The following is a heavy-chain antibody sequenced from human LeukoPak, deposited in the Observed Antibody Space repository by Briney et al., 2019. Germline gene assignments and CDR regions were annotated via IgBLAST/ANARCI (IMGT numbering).Heavy chain of an antibody. CDR2: VIGIGST. J-gene: IGHJ4*02. CDR3: VKGAYDYLEVGYFDY. Sequence: GSLRLSCAASGFTFASYDMSWVRQPPGKGLEWVSVVIGIGSTDYADSVKGRFTISRDNSKNTLYLQMNSLRVDDTAIYYCVKGAYDYLEVGYFDYWGQGTLVTVSS. CDR1: GFTFASYD. V-gene: IGHV3-23*01. D-gene: IGHD3-16*01.